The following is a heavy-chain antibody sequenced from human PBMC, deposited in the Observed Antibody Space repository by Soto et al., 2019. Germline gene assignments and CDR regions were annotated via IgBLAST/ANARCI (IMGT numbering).Heavy chain of an antibody. V-gene: IGHV1-46*01. CDR1: GYTFTSYY. CDR2: INPSGGST. CDR3: ARESGSVPYYYYYMDV. D-gene: IGHD3-3*01. Sequence: ASLKVSCKASGYTFTSYYMHWVRQAPGQGLEWMGIINPSGGSTSYAQKFQGRVTMTRDTSTSTVYMELSSLRSEDTAVYYCARESGSVPYYYYYMDVWGKGTTVTVSS. J-gene: IGHJ6*03.